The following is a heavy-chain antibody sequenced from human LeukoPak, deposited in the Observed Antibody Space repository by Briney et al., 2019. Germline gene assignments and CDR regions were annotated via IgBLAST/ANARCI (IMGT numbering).Heavy chain of an antibody. J-gene: IGHJ4*02. CDR3: ARHSLAAAGLDY. V-gene: IGHV4-39*01. CDR1: GGSISSSSYY. D-gene: IGHD6-13*01. Sequence: PSETLSLTCTVSGGSISSSSYYWGWIRQPPGKGLEWIGSIYYSGSTYYNPSLKSRVTISVDTSKNQFSLKLSSVTAADTAVYYCARHSLAAAGLDYWGQGTLVTVSP. CDR2: IYYSGST.